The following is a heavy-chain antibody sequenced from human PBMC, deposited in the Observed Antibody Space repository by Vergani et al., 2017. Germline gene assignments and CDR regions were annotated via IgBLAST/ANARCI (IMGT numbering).Heavy chain of an antibody. Sequence: QMQLQESGPGLVKASETLPLTCTVSGDSIISRSYYWGWIRQPPGKGLEWIGSIYNSGNGDSSSSLKSRVTISADTSKNQLSLRLTSVTAADTAVYYCASGKYYSXSTSHFRGRYFDVWGRGTLVTVPS. CDR3: ASGKYYSXSTSHFRGRYFDV. CDR1: GDSIISRSYY. J-gene: IGHJ2*01. CDR2: IYNSGNG. V-gene: IGHV4-39*01. D-gene: IGHD3-16*01.